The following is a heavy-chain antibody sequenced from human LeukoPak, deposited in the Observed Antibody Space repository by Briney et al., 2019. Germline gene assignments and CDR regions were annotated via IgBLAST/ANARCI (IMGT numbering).Heavy chain of an antibody. Sequence: PGGSLRLSCAASGFTFSSYDMSWVRQAPGEGLEWVSGISGSGSSTYYADSVKGRFTISKDNAENSLYLQMNSLRAEDTAVYYCARVDYGSGSYGYYYYYYMDVWGKGTTVTISS. D-gene: IGHD3-10*01. CDR2: ISGSGSST. CDR3: ARVDYGSGSYGYYYYYYMDV. J-gene: IGHJ6*03. V-gene: IGHV3-23*01. CDR1: GFTFSSYD.